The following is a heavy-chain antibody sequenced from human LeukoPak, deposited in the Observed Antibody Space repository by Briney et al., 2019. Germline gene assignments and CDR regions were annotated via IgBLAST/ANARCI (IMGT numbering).Heavy chain of an antibody. J-gene: IGHJ4*02. CDR3: ARKSFVVVVAATEFDY. CDR2: IYYSGST. CDR1: GGSISSSSYY. V-gene: IGHV4-39*01. D-gene: IGHD2-15*01. Sequence: SETLSLTCTVSGGSISSSSYYWGWIRQPPGKGLEWIGSIYYSGSTYYNPSLKSRVTISVDTSKNQFSLKLSSVTAADTAVYYCARKSFVVVVAATEFDYWGQGTLVTVSS.